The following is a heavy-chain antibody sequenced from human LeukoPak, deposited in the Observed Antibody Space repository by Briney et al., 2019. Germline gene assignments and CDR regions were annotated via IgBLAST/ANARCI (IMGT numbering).Heavy chain of an antibody. CDR2: IYYSGST. Sequence: SETLSLTCTVSGGSVSSSSYYWSWIRQPPGTGLEWIGYIYYSGSTNYNPSLKSRVTISVDTSKNQFSLKLTSVTAADTAVYYCARLPWKQKWLNYFDYWGQGTLVTASS. J-gene: IGHJ4*02. D-gene: IGHD5-18*01. CDR3: ARLPWKQKWLNYFDY. CDR1: GGSVSSSSYY. V-gene: IGHV4-61*01.